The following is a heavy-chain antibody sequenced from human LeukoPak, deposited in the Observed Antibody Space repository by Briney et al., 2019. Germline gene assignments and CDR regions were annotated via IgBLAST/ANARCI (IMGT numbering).Heavy chain of an antibody. D-gene: IGHD2-15*01. J-gene: IGHJ4*02. CDR2: ISYDGSNK. V-gene: IGHV3-30-3*01. Sequence: PGRSLRLSCAASGFTFSSYAMHWVRPAPGKGLEWVAVISYDGSNKYYADSVKGRFTISRDNSKNTLYLQMNSLRAEDTAVYYCARGRIIHLYYFDYWGQGTLVTVSS. CDR3: ARGRIIHLYYFDY. CDR1: GFTFSSYA.